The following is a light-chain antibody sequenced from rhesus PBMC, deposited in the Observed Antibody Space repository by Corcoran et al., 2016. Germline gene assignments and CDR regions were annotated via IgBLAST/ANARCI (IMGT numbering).Light chain of an antibody. Sequence: DIQMTQSPSSLSASVGDTVTITCRASQGISSYLHWFQQKPGKAPKLLIYAASSLESGVPSRFSGSGSGTDFTLTISSLQPEDFAIYYGLHHNSYPLTFGGGTKVELK. CDR3: LHHNSYPLT. J-gene: IGKJ4*01. CDR1: QGISSY. V-gene: IGKV1-28*02. CDR2: AAS.